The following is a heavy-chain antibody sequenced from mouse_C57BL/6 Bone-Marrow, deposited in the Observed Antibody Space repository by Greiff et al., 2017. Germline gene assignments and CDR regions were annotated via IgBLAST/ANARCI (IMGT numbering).Heavy chain of an antibody. V-gene: IGHV14-4*01. CDR3: TPTIVPYYAMDY. CDR1: GFNIKDDY. D-gene: IGHD2-12*01. Sequence: EVQGVESGAELVRPGASVKLSCTASGFNIKDDYMHWVKQRPEQGLEWIGWIDPENGDTEYASKFQGKATITADTSSNTAYLQLSSLTSEDTAVYYCTPTIVPYYAMDYWGQGTSVTVSS. CDR2: IDPENGDT. J-gene: IGHJ4*01.